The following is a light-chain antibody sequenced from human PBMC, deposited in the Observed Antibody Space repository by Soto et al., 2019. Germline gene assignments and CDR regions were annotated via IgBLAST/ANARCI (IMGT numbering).Light chain of an antibody. CDR3: QQYSTSLPWT. CDR1: QSVSSSY. CDR2: GAS. J-gene: IGKJ1*01. V-gene: IGKV3-20*01. Sequence: EIVLTQSPGTLSLSPGERVTLSCRASQSVSSSYLAWYQQKPGQAPRLLIYGASTRATGIPDRFSGSRSGTDFTLTISRLEPEDFAVYYCQQYSTSLPWTFGQGTKVEIK.